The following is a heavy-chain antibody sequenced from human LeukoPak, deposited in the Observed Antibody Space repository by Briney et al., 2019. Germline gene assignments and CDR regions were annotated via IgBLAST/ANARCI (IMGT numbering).Heavy chain of an antibody. D-gene: IGHD1-7*01. CDR2: INPNSGGT. V-gene: IGHV1-2*02. CDR3: ARDQRITGTDSDY. Sequence: ASVKVSCKASGYTFTGYYIHWVRQAPGQGLEWMGWINPNSGGTNYAQKFQGRVTMTRDTSISTAYTELSRLRSDDTAVYYCARDQRITGTDSDYWGQGTLVTVSS. J-gene: IGHJ4*02. CDR1: GYTFTGYY.